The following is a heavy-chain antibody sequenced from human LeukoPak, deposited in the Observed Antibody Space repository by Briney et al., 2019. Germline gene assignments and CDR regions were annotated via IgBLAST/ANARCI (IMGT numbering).Heavy chain of an antibody. D-gene: IGHD1-7*01. CDR1: GYSSTGYW. J-gene: IGHJ6*03. CDR2: IYPGDSET. V-gene: IGHV5-51*01. CDR3: ARTGTPSYYYYMDV. Sequence: ESLKISGKGSGYSSTGYWIGWVRQMPGKGLDWMGIIYPGDSETRYRPSFQGQVTNSADKSISTAYLQWSSLKASDTAIYYCARTGTPSYYYYMDVWGKGTTVTVSS.